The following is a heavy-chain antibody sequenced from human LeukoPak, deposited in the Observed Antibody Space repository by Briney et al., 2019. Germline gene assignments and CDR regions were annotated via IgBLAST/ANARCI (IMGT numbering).Heavy chain of an antibody. J-gene: IGHJ5*02. CDR3: ARRGDTLTGYYPHWFDP. V-gene: IGHV5-51*01. CDR1: GYSFTSYW. D-gene: IGHD3-9*01. CDR2: IYPGDSDT. Sequence: GESLKISCKGSGYSFTSYWIGWVRQMPGKGLEWMGIIYPGDSDTRYSPSFQGQVTISADKSISTAYLQWSSLNASDTAMYYCARRGDTLTGYYPHWFDPWGQETLVTVSS.